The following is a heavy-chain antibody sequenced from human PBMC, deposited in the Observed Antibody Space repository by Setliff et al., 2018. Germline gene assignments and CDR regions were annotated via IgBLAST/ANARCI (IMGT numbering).Heavy chain of an antibody. J-gene: IGHJ4*02. CDR1: GYTFTSYA. V-gene: IGHV7-4-1*02. CDR2: INTNTGNP. Sequence: ASVKVSCKASGYTFTSYAMNWVRQAPGQGLEWMGWINTNTGNPTYAQGFTGRFAFSLDTSVSTAYLQISSRKAEDTAVYYCARAWYYNFWSGSQIEYWGQGTLVTVSS. D-gene: IGHD3-3*01. CDR3: ARAWYYNFWSGSQIEY.